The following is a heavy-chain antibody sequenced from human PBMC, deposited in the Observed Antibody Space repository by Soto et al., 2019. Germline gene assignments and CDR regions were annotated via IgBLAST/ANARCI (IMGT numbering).Heavy chain of an antibody. CDR3: AREREGITGNPFDY. D-gene: IGHD1-20*01. Sequence: SETLSLTCTVSGGSISSGDYYWSWIRQPPGKGLEWIGYIYYSGSTYYNPSLKSRVTISVDTSKNQFSLKLSSVTAADTAVYYCAREREGITGNPFDYWGQGTLVTVSS. V-gene: IGHV4-30-4*01. CDR2: IYYSGST. CDR1: GGSISSGDYY. J-gene: IGHJ4*02.